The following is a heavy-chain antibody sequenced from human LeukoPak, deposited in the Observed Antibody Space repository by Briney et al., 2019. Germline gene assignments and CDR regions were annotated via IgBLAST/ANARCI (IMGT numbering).Heavy chain of an antibody. CDR2: INPNSGGT. D-gene: IGHD3-22*01. Sequence: VSVKVSCKASGYTFTDYFIHWVRQAPGQGLEWMGWINPNSGGTNYAQKFQGGVTMTRDTSITTAYMELSRLRSDDTAVYYCARDYYDSSAQVDDAFDIWGQGTMVTVSS. CDR1: GYTFTDYF. J-gene: IGHJ3*02. V-gene: IGHV1-2*02. CDR3: ARDYYDSSAQVDDAFDI.